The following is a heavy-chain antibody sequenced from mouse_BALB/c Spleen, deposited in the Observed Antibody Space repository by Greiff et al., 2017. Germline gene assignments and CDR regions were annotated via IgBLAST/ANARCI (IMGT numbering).Heavy chain of an antibody. Sequence: VQLQQSGAELVRPGALVKLSCKASGFNIKDYYMHWVKQRPEQGLEWIGWIDPENGNTIYDPKFQGKASITADTSSNTAYLQLSSLTSEDTAVYYCASYYYGSSYGWYFDVWGAGTTVTVSA. V-gene: IGHV14-1*02. CDR3: ASYYYGSSYGWYFDV. CDR2: IDPENGNT. J-gene: IGHJ1*01. D-gene: IGHD1-1*01. CDR1: GFNIKDYY.